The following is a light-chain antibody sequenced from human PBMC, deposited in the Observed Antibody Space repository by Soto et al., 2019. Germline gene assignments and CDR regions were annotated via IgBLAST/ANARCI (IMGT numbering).Light chain of an antibody. V-gene: IGLV6-57*01. CDR2: EDN. CDR1: SGSIGSSY. CDR3: QSYDTSNPLG. Sequence: NFMLTQPHSVSESPGKTVTISCTLSSGSIGSSYVQWYQQRPGSSPTTVIFEDNQRPTGVPVRFSGSVDSSSNSASLVISGLRTDDEADYYCQSYDTSNPLGFGGVTTLSV. J-gene: IGLJ3*02.